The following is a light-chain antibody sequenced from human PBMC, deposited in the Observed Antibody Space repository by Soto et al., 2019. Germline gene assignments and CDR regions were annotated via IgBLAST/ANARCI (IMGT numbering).Light chain of an antibody. CDR3: QQYNSYSKT. CDR2: DAS. J-gene: IGKJ1*01. CDR1: QSISSW. V-gene: IGKV1-5*01. Sequence: DIQMTQSPSTLSASVGDRVTITCRASQSISSWLAWYKQKPGKAPKLLIYDASSLESGVPSSFSGSGSGTEFTLTISSLQPDDVATYYFQQYNSYSKTFGQGTKVEI.